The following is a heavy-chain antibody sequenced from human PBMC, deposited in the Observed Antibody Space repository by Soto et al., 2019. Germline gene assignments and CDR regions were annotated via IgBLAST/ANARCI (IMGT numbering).Heavy chain of an antibody. V-gene: IGHV1-18*01. CDR2: ISAYNGNT. Sequence: ASVKVSCKASGYTFTSYGISWVRHAPGQWLEWMGWISAYNGNTNYAQKLQGRVTMATDTSTSTAYMELRSLRSDDTAVYYCARDRLVYYDSSGYYSNTYPDAFDIWGQGTMVTVSS. J-gene: IGHJ3*02. D-gene: IGHD3-22*01. CDR1: GYTFTSYG. CDR3: ARDRLVYYDSSGYYSNTYPDAFDI.